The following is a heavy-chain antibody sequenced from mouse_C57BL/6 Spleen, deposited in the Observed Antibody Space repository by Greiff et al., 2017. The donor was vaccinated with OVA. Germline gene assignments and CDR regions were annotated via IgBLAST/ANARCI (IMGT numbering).Heavy chain of an antibody. CDR3: AETAQAAY. CDR1: GYSITSGYY. CDR2: ISYDGSN. J-gene: IGHJ3*01. Sequence: EVKLMESGPGLVKPSQSLSLTCSVTGYSITSGYYWNWIRQFPGNKLEWMGYISYDGSNNYNPTLKNRISITRDTSKNQFFLKLNSVTTEDTATYYCAETAQAAYWGQGTLVTVSA. D-gene: IGHD3-2*02. V-gene: IGHV3-6*01.